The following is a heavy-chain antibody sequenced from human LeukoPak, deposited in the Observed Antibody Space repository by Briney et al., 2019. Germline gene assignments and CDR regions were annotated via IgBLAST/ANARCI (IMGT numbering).Heavy chain of an antibody. Sequence: SETLSLTCTVSGGSISSSSYYWGWIRQPPGKGLEWIGSIYYSGSTYYNPSLKSRVTISVDTSKNQFSLKLSSVTAADTAVYYCARDDRVHYMDVWGKGTTVTVSS. J-gene: IGHJ6*03. CDR3: ARDDRVHYMDV. CDR2: IYYSGST. CDR1: GGSISSSSYY. V-gene: IGHV4-39*07. D-gene: IGHD1-1*01.